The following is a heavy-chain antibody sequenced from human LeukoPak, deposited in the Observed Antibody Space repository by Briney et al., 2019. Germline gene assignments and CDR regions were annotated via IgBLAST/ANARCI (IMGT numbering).Heavy chain of an antibody. CDR2: IKSKNYGGTA. V-gene: IGHV3-15*01. J-gene: IGHJ4*02. CDR3: TTGALRFG. Sequence: GGSLRLSCGASGFTFSDAWMSWVRQAPGKGLEWVGHIKSKNYGGTADYAAPVKGRFTISRDDSKNTLYLQMNSLKTEDTAVYYCTTGALRFGWGQGTLVTVSS. D-gene: IGHD3-10*01. CDR1: GFTFSDAW.